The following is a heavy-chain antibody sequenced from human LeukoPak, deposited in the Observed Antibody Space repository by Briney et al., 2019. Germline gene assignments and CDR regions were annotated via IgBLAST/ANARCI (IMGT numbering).Heavy chain of an antibody. Sequence: SETLSLTCTVSGGSISSGSYYWAWIRQPPGKGLEWIGNIYYSGTTYYDPSLKSRVNISVDTSKNQFSLKLSSVTAADTAVYYCARFRYCSSTSCHRAHNWFDPWGQGTLVTVSS. CDR3: ARFRYCSSTSCHRAHNWFDP. D-gene: IGHD2-2*01. J-gene: IGHJ5*02. CDR1: GGSISSGSYY. CDR2: IYYSGTT. V-gene: IGHV4-39*01.